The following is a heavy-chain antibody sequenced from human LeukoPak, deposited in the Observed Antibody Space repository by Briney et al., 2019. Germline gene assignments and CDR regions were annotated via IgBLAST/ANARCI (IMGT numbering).Heavy chain of an antibody. D-gene: IGHD2-15*01. CDR2: IYGGGST. J-gene: IGHJ4*02. CDR3: ARDLLLAGGGSAVFAY. Sequence: GGSLRLSCAASVCTVSSNYMSWVRQAPGKGLEWVSVIYGGGSTYYADSVKRRCTITSANSTNKPYLQINSLRAEDTAVYYSARDLLLAGGGSAVFAYWGQGTLVTVSS. CDR1: VCTVSSNY. V-gene: IGHV3-66*01.